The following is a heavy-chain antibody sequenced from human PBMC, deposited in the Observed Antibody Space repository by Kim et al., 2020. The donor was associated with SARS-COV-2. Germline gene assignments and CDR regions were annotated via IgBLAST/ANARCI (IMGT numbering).Heavy chain of an antibody. D-gene: IGHD1-26*01. CDR3: KGGSHSYYYYGMDV. V-gene: IGHV3-15*01. Sequence: AAPVKGRFTISRDDSKNTLYLQMNSLKTEDTAVYYCKGGSHSYYYYGMDVWGQGTTVTVSS. J-gene: IGHJ6*02.